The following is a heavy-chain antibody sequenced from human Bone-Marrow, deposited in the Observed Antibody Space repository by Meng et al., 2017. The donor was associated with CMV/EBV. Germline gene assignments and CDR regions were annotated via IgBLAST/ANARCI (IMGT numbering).Heavy chain of an antibody. Sequence: GGSLRLSCAASGFTFSSYSMNWVRQAPGKGLEWVSSISSSSSYIYYADSVKGRFTISRDNAKNSLYLQMNSLRAEDTVVYYCARAQSSSWSHNWFDPWGQGTLVTVSS. CDR3: ARAQSSSWSHNWFDP. V-gene: IGHV3-21*01. D-gene: IGHD6-13*01. CDR2: ISSSSSYI. CDR1: GFTFSSYS. J-gene: IGHJ5*02.